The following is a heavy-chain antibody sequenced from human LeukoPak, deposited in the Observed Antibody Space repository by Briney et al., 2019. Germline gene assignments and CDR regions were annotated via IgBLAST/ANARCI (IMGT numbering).Heavy chain of an antibody. D-gene: IGHD3-22*01. Sequence: GGSLRLSCAASGFTFSNYAMHWVRQAPGKGLEWVAVISYDGSNKYYADSVKGRFTISRDNSKNTLYLQMNSLRDEDTAVYYCARDPLPPGDSSGYHDYWGQGTLVTVSS. CDR1: GFTFSNYA. V-gene: IGHV3-30*04. CDR2: ISYDGSNK. CDR3: ARDPLPPGDSSGYHDY. J-gene: IGHJ4*02.